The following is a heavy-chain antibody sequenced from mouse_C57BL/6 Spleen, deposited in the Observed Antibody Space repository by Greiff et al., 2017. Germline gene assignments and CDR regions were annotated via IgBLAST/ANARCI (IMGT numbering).Heavy chain of an antibody. CDR1: GYTFTSYW. CDR3: ARADYYGSSLRGYFDY. CDR2: IHPNSGST. D-gene: IGHD1-1*01. Sequence: VQLQQSGAELVKPGASVKLSCKASGYTFTSYWMHWVKQRPGQGLEWIGMIHPNSGSTNYNEKFKSKATLTVDKSSSTAYMQLSSLTSEDSAVYYCARADYYGSSLRGYFDYWGQGTTLTVSS. J-gene: IGHJ2*01. V-gene: IGHV1-64*01.